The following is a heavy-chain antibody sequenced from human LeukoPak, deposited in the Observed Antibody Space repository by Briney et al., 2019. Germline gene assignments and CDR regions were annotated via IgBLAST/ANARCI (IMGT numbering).Heavy chain of an antibody. Sequence: SETLSLTCSVSGGSINSFYWSWVRQPPGKGLEWIGLIYYSGSTNYSPSLKSRVTISVDTSKNQFSLKLSSVTAADTAVYYCARVGPNDYSNFGCYYYMDVWGKGTTVTVSS. V-gene: IGHV4-59*08. D-gene: IGHD4-11*01. CDR1: GGSINSFY. CDR2: IYYSGST. CDR3: ARVGPNDYSNFGCYYYMDV. J-gene: IGHJ6*03.